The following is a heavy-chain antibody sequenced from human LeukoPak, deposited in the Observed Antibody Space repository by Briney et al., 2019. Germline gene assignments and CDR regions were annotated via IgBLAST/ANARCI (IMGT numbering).Heavy chain of an antibody. J-gene: IGHJ6*03. CDR2: IWYDGSNK. V-gene: IGHV3-33*01. CDR3: ARVGIQLSRYYYYYYMDV. Sequence: GGSLRLSCAASGFIFSSYGMHWVRQAPGKGLEWVAVIWYDGSNKYYADSVKGQFTISRDNSKNTLYLQMNSLRAEDTAVYYCARVGIQLSRYYYYYYMDVWGKGTTVTVSS. D-gene: IGHD5-18*01. CDR1: GFIFSSYG.